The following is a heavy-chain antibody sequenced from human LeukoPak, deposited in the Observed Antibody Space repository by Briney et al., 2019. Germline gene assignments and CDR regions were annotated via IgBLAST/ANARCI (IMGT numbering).Heavy chain of an antibody. CDR2: VYPGDSDT. J-gene: IGHJ4*02. CDR3: ARSKARFYGGEDY. D-gene: IGHD4-23*01. V-gene: IGHV5-51*01. CDR1: GYSFTSYW. Sequence: GESLKISCKGSGYSFTSYWIGWVRQMPGKGLEWMGIVYPGDSDTRYSPSFQGQVTISADKSISTAYLQWSSLKASDTAMYYCARSKARFYGGEDYWGQGTLVTVSS.